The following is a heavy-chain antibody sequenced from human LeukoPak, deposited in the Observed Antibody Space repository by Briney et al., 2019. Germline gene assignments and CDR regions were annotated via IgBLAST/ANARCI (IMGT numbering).Heavy chain of an antibody. V-gene: IGHV4-39*01. CDR1: GGSISSSSYY. CDR3: ASGELWFGELFPNPFSGYYMDV. J-gene: IGHJ6*03. D-gene: IGHD3-10*01. Sequence: PSETLSLTCTVSGGSISSSSYYWGWIRQPPGKGLEWIGSIYYSGSTYYNPSLKSRVTISVDTSKNQFSLKLSSVTAADTAVYYCASGELWFGELFPNPFSGYYMDVWGKGTTVTVSS. CDR2: IYYSGST.